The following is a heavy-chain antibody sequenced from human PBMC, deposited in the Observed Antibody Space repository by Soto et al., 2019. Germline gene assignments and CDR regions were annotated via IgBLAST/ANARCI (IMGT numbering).Heavy chain of an antibody. CDR2: ISGSGAYT. D-gene: IGHD3-10*01. CDR1: GFTFSSYA. J-gene: IGHJ4*02. Sequence: GGSLRLSCAASGFTFSSYAMSWVRQAPGKGLEWVSAISGSGAYTYYADSVKGRFTIARGNSKNTLFLQMNSLRAEDTAVFHCAKEGDDYGSGTSFYFDYWGQGILVTVSS. V-gene: IGHV3-23*01. CDR3: AKEGDDYGSGTSFYFDY.